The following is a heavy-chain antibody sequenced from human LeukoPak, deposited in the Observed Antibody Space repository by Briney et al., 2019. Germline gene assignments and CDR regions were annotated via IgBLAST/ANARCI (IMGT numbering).Heavy chain of an antibody. Sequence: PGGSLRLSCAASGFTFSSYGMHWVRQAPGKGLEWVAVISYDGSNKYYADSVKGRFTISRDNSKNTLYLQMNSLRAEDTAVYYCAKQSVAIYGMDVWGQGTTVTVSS. V-gene: IGHV3-30*18. CDR3: AKQSVAIYGMDV. CDR2: ISYDGSNK. J-gene: IGHJ6*02. CDR1: GFTFSSYG.